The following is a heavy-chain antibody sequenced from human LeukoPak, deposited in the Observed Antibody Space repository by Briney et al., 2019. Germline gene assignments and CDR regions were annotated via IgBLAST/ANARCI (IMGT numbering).Heavy chain of an antibody. J-gene: IGHJ4*02. CDR3: ARDGCTNGVCYDCDY. CDR1: GYTFTSYY. CDR2: INPSGGST. D-gene: IGHD2-8*01. Sequence: ASVKVSCKASGYTFTSYYMHWVRQAPGQGLEWMGIINPSGGSTSYAQKFQGRVTMTRDMSTSTVYMELSSLRSEDTAVYYCARDGCTNGVCYDCDYWGQGTLVTVSS. V-gene: IGHV1-46*01.